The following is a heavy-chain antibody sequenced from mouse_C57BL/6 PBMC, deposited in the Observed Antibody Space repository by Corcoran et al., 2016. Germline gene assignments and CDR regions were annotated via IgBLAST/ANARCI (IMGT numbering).Heavy chain of an antibody. Sequence: QIQLVQSGPELKKPGETVKISCKASGYTFTTYGMSWVKQAPGKGLKWMGWINTYSGVPTYADDFKGRFAFSLETSASTAYLQINNLKNEDTATYFCARDGNYWYYFDYWGQVTTLTVSS. CDR1: GYTFTTYG. V-gene: IGHV9-3*01. CDR3: ARDGNYWYYFDY. CDR2: INTYSGVP. J-gene: IGHJ2*01. D-gene: IGHD2-1*01.